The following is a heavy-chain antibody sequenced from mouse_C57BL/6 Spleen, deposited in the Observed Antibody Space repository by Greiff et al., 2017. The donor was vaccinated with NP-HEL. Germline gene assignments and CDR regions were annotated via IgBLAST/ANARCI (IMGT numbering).Heavy chain of an antibody. CDR3: ARRYQYGSGAMDY. Sequence: EVMLVESGGGLVKPGGSLKLSCAASGFTFSDYGMHWVRQAPEKGLEWVAYISSGSSTIYYADTVKGRFPIYKDNAKKTLFLQMTSLRSEDTAMYYCARRYQYGSGAMDYWGQGTSVTVSS. D-gene: IGHD1-1*01. CDR2: ISSGSSTI. J-gene: IGHJ4*01. V-gene: IGHV5-17*01. CDR1: GFTFSDYG.